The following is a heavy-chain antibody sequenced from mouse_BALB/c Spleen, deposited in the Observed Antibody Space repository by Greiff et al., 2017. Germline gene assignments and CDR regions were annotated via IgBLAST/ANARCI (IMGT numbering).Heavy chain of an antibody. CDR1: GYAFSSYW. J-gene: IGHJ3*01. Sequence: VKLQESGAELVRPGSSVKISCKASGYAFSSYWMNWVKQRPGQGLEWIGQIYPGDGDTNYNGKFKGKATLTADKSSSTAYMQLSSLTSEDSAVYFCAREPLFAYWGQGTLVTVSA. V-gene: IGHV1-80*01. CDR2: IYPGDGDT. CDR3: AREPLFAY. D-gene: IGHD6-1*01.